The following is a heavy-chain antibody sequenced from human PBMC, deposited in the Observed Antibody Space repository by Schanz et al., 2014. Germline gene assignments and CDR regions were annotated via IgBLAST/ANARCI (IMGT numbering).Heavy chain of an antibody. CDR3: ARDQSPYTNSSDVRYCDY. J-gene: IGHJ4*02. CDR1: GGTFSSFG. CDR2: IIPSLGLA. D-gene: IGHD6-6*01. V-gene: IGHV1-69*04. Sequence: VQLEQSGAEVKKPGSSVKVSCKASGGTFSSFGINWVRQAPGQGLEWMGRIIPSLGLAKYEQKFQDKVTITADTSTTTAYMELSGLRSEDTAVYYCARDQSPYTNSSDVRYCDYWGQGSLVTVSS.